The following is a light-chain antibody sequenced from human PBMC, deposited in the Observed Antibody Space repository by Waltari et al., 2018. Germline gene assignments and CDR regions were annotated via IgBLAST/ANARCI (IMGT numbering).Light chain of an antibody. CDR2: DVS. Sequence: QSALTQPASVSGSPGQSITISCTGTSSDVGGYNYVSWYHQHPGKAPKAVIYDVSNRPSGVSNRFSGSKSGNTASLTISGLQGEDEADYYCSSYTSSSTLAVFGGGTKLTVL. J-gene: IGLJ3*02. CDR3: SSYTSSSTLAV. CDR1: SSDVGGYNY. V-gene: IGLV2-14*01.